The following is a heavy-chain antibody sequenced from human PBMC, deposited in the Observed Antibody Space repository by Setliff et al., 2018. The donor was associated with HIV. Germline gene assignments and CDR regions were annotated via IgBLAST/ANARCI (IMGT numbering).Heavy chain of an antibody. D-gene: IGHD2-21*01. J-gene: IGHJ3*02. CDR3: AKHFLLWSNAFHI. CDR1: GFTFSSFA. Sequence: PGGSLRLSCAASGFTFSSFAMTWVRQAPGKGLEWVSIIYTDDSNTYYAESVKGRFTISRDNSKNTLYLQMNSLRAEDTAVYYCAKHFLLWSNAFHIWGQGTKVTVSS. V-gene: IGHV3-23*03. CDR2: IYTDDSNT.